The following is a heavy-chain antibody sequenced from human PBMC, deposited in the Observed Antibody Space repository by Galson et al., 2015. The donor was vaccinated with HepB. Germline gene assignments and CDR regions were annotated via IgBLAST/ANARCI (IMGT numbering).Heavy chain of an antibody. Sequence: SLRLSCAASGFTFSSYGMHWVRQAPGKGLEWVAVISYDGSNKYYADSVKGRFTISRDNSKNTLYLQMNSLRAEDTAVYYCAKGLVTVTTYFDYWGQGTLVTVSS. D-gene: IGHD4-17*01. J-gene: IGHJ4*02. CDR2: ISYDGSNK. CDR3: AKGLVTVTTYFDY. CDR1: GFTFSSYG. V-gene: IGHV3-30*18.